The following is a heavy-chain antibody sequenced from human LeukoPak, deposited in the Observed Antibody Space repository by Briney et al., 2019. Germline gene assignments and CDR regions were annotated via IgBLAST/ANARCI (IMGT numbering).Heavy chain of an antibody. CDR1: GYTFTGYY. Sequence: GASVKVSCKASGYTFTGYYMHWVRQAPGQGLEWMGWINPNSGGTNYTQKFQGWVTMTRDTSTSTAYMELSRLRSDDTAVYYCARGLCSGGSCYVGYNWFDPWGQGTLVTVSS. D-gene: IGHD2-15*01. CDR2: INPNSGGT. J-gene: IGHJ5*02. V-gene: IGHV1-2*04. CDR3: ARGLCSGGSCYVGYNWFDP.